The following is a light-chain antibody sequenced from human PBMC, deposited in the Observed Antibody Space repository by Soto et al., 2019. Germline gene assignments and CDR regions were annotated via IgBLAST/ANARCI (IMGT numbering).Light chain of an antibody. V-gene: IGKV3-20*01. J-gene: IGKJ1*01. CDR1: QSVSSSF. CDR3: QQYGSSPWT. Sequence: EIVLPQSPGTLSLSPGERATLSCRASQSVSSSFVAWFQQKPGQAPRLLIYGTSSRATGIPDRFSGSGSGTDFTLTINGLEPEDFAMYFCQQYGSSPWTFGQGTKVDIK. CDR2: GTS.